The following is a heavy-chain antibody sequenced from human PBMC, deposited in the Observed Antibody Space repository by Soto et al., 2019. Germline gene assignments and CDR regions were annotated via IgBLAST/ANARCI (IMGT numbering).Heavy chain of an antibody. Sequence: QVQLQESGSGLVEPSETLSLTCTVSGDSMNKNYWNWIRQSAGRGLEWIGRISVSGTTSYLSSLKSRISLSIDTSKNQFSLKLKFVTAADTAVYCCARAQSRAADFWGQGTIVTVS. J-gene: IGHJ3*01. CDR1: GDSMNKNY. V-gene: IGHV4-4*07. CDR3: ARAQSRAADF. CDR2: ISVSGTT.